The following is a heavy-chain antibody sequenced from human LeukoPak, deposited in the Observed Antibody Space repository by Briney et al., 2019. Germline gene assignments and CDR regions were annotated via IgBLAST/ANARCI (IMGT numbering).Heavy chain of an antibody. CDR2: THSSGGT. Sequence: GGSLRLSCAASGFTGSHNYMSWVRQAPGKGLEWVSATHSSGGTYYADSVEARFTISRDTSKNTLYLQINSLSVEDTAVYYCIVFGDSNHWGQGTLVTVSS. J-gene: IGHJ5*02. CDR3: IVFGDSNH. CDR1: GFTGSHNY. V-gene: IGHV3-53*01. D-gene: IGHD4-17*01.